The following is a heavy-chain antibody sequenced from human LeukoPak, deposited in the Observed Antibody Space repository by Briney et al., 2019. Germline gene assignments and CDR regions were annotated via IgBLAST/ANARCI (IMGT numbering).Heavy chain of an antibody. CDR2: INWNGGST. CDR3: ARDYDSSGYSDAFDI. J-gene: IGHJ3*02. V-gene: IGHV3-20*04. D-gene: IGHD3-22*01. Sequence: GWSLRLSCAASGFTFDDYGMSWVRQAPGKGLAWVSGINWNGGSTGYADSVKGRFTISRDNARNSLYLQMNSLRAEDTALYYCARDYDSSGYSDAFDIWGQGTMVTVSS. CDR1: GFTFDDYG.